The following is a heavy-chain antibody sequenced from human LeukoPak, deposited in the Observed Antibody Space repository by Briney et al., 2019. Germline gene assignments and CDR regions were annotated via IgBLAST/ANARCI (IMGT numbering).Heavy chain of an antibody. J-gene: IGHJ4*02. CDR2: IRYDGSNK. Sequence: GGSLRLSCAASGFTFSSYGMHWVRQAPGKGLEWVAFIRYDGSNKYYADSVKGRFTISRDNSKNTLYLQMNSLRAEDTAVYYCAKSVRVAAAATSDDYWGQGTLVTVSS. V-gene: IGHV3-30*02. D-gene: IGHD6-13*01. CDR3: AKSVRVAAAATSDDY. CDR1: GFTFSSYG.